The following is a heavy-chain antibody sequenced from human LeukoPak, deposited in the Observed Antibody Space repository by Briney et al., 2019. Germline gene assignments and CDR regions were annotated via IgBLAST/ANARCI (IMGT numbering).Heavy chain of an antibody. D-gene: IGHD3-10*01. CDR2: INPNNGGT. CDR1: GYTFTSYY. Sequence: ASVKVSCKASGYTFTSYYIHWVRQAPGQGLEWMGRINPNNGGTDYPQKFQGRVTMTRDTSISTVYMEVSRLTSDDTAMYYCAKLSRQDGSGSYSPDWFDPWGQGTLVTVSS. CDR3: AKLSRQDGSGSYSPDWFDP. V-gene: IGHV1-2*06. J-gene: IGHJ5*02.